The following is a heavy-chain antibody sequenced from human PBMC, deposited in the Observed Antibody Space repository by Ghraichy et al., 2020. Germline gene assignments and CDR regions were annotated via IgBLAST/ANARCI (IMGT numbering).Heavy chain of an antibody. CDR1: GFSLTTGGVG. J-gene: IGHJ3*02. V-gene: IGHV2-5*02. Sequence: SGPTLVKPTQTLTLTCTFSGFSLTTGGVGVGWIRQPPGKALEWLALIYWDDDKRYSPSLKSRLSITKANSKNQVVLTMTNLDPVDTATYYCAHSLGEECELQDAFDIWGQGTMVTVSS. CDR3: AHSLGEECELQDAFDI. D-gene: IGHD1-7*01. CDR2: IYWDDDK.